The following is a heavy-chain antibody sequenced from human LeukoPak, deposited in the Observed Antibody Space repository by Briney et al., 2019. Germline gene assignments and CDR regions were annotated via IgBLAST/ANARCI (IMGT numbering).Heavy chain of an antibody. V-gene: IGHV4-34*01. D-gene: IGHD4-17*01. J-gene: IGHJ4*02. Sequence: SETLSLTCAVYGGSFSDYYWSWIRQPPGKGLEWIGEINHSGTTNYNPSLKSRVTVSLDTSKNEFSLKLTSATAADTAVYYCARQKYGDVDYWGQGTLVIVSS. CDR1: GGSFSDYY. CDR2: INHSGTT. CDR3: ARQKYGDVDY.